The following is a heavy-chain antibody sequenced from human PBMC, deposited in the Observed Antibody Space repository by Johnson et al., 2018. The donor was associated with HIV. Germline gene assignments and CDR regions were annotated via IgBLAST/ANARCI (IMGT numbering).Heavy chain of an antibody. CDR2: IYSGGST. CDR3: ARGDYYDSSGYFSDAFEI. V-gene: IGHV3-53*01. J-gene: IGHJ3*02. D-gene: IGHD3-22*01. Sequence: VQLVESGGGLIQPGGSLRLSCAASGFTVSSNYMSWVRQAPGKGLEWVSVIYSGGSTYYEDSVKGRFTIPKDNSKNTLYLQMNSLRAEYTAVYYCARGDYYDSSGYFSDAFEIWGQGTMVTVSS. CDR1: GFTVSSNY.